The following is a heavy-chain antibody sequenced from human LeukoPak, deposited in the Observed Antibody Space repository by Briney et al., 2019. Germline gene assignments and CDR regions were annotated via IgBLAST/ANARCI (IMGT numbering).Heavy chain of an antibody. V-gene: IGHV5-51*01. CDR3: ARTYGSFDY. Sequence: GESLKISCKGSGYRFTTYWIGWVRQMPGKGLEWMGIVYPSVSDTRYSPSFQGQVTISADKSISTAYLQWSSLKTSDTAMYYCARTYGSFDYWGQGTLVTVSS. CDR2: VYPSVSDT. J-gene: IGHJ4*02. D-gene: IGHD3-10*01. CDR1: GYRFTTYW.